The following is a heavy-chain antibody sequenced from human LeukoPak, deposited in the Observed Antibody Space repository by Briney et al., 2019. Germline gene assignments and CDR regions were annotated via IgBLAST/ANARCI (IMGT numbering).Heavy chain of an antibody. V-gene: IGHV3-30*18. CDR1: GFTFSSYG. CDR3: AKAARERYWRDWFGEYFDY. Sequence: PGGSLRLYCAASGFTFSSYGMHWVRQAPGKGLEWVAVISYDGSNKYYADSVKGRFTISRDNSKNTLYLQMNSLRAEDTAVYYCAKAARERYWRDWFGEYFDYWGQGTLVTVSS. D-gene: IGHD3-10*01. CDR2: ISYDGSNK. J-gene: IGHJ4*02.